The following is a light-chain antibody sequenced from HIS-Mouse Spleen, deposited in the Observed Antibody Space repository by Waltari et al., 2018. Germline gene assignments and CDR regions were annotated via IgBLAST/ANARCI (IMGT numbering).Light chain of an antibody. Sequence: AIQMTQSPSSLSASVGDRVPITCRASQGIRNDLGWYQHTPVKAPTLLIYAAASLQSGVPSSFSGRGSGTDFTLTISSLQPEDFATYYCLKDYNYPRTFGQGTKVEIK. CDR1: QGIRND. J-gene: IGKJ1*01. CDR3: LKDYNYPRT. CDR2: AAA. V-gene: IGKV1-6*01.